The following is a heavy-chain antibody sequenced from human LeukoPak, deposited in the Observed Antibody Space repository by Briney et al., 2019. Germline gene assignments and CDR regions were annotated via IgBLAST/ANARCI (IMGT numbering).Heavy chain of an antibody. V-gene: IGHV1-2*02. CDR3: ARVITTDDAFDI. CDR1: GYTFTGYY. J-gene: IGHJ3*02. CDR2: INPNSGGT. D-gene: IGHD3-22*01. Sequence: ASVKVSCKASGYTFTGYYMHWVRQAPGQGLEWMGWINPNSGGTNYAQKFQGRVTMTRDTSISTAYMELSRLRSDDTAVYYCARVITTDDAFDIWGQGTMVTVSS.